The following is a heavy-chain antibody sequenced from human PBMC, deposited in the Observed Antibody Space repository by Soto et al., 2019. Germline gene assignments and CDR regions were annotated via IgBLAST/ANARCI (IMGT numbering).Heavy chain of an antibody. CDR2: IKSKTDGGTT. D-gene: IGHD2-2*02. V-gene: IGHV3-15*01. CDR3: TTEVRCSSTSCYTGVDYYYYGMDV. CDR1: GFTFSNAW. J-gene: IGHJ6*01. Sequence: PGGSLRLSCAASGFTFSNAWMSWVRQAPGKGLEWVGRIKSKTDGGTTDYAAPVKGRFTISRDDSKNTLYLQMNSLKTEDPAVYYCTTEVRCSSTSCYTGVDYYYYGMDVWGQGTTVTVSS.